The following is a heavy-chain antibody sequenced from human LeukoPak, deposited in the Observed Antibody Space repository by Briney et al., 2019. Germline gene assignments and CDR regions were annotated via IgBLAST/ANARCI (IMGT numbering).Heavy chain of an antibody. V-gene: IGHV3-23*01. Sequence: GGSLRLSCAASGFTFSSYAMSWVRRAPGKGLEWVSAISGSGGSTYYADSVKGRFTISRDNSKNTLYLQMNSLRAEDTAVYYCAKAQDIVVVPGGVFDYWGQGTLVTVSS. CDR2: ISGSGGST. D-gene: IGHD2-2*01. J-gene: IGHJ4*02. CDR1: GFTFSSYA. CDR3: AKAQDIVVVPGGVFDY.